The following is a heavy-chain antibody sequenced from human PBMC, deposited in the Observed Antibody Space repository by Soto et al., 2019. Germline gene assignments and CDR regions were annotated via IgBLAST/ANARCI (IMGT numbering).Heavy chain of an antibody. D-gene: IGHD2-2*01. J-gene: IGHJ6*02. Sequence: PGGSLRLSCAASGFTFSSYAMHWVRQAPGKGLEWVAVISYDGSNKYYADSVKGRFTISRDNSKNTLYLQMNSLRAEDTAVYYCARDGRFCSSTSCYPYYYYGMDVWGQGTTVTVSS. CDR1: GFTFSSYA. V-gene: IGHV3-30-3*01. CDR2: ISYDGSNK. CDR3: ARDGRFCSSTSCYPYYYYGMDV.